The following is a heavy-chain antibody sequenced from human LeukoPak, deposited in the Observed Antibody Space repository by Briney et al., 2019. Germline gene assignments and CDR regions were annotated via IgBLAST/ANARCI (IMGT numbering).Heavy chain of an antibody. J-gene: IGHJ4*02. CDR2: FYHSVGT. Sequence: SETLSLTCTVSGGSISSYYLSWLRQLPGKGLEWLGYFYHSVGTNYNPSLQGRVTMSIDTSKNQFSLKLTSVTTADTAVYYCARSVSSSRFSLWKYWGQGTLVTVSS. CDR1: GGSISSYY. CDR3: ARSVSSSRFSLWKY. V-gene: IGHV4-59*01. D-gene: IGHD6-13*01.